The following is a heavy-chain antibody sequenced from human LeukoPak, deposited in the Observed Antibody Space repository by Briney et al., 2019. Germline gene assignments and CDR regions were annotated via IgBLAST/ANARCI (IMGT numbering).Heavy chain of an antibody. CDR1: GGSISSYY. Sequence: PSETLSLTCTVSGGSISSYYWSWIRQPPGKGLEWIGYIYYSGSTNYNPSLKSRVTISVDTSKNQFSLKLSSVTAADTAVYYCAGGVAARRTYYYYGMDVWGQGTTVTVSS. V-gene: IGHV4-59*01. CDR2: IYYSGST. J-gene: IGHJ6*02. D-gene: IGHD6-6*01. CDR3: AGGVAARRTYYYYGMDV.